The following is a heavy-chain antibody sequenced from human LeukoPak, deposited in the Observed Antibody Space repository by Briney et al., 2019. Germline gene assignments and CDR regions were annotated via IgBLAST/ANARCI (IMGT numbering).Heavy chain of an antibody. J-gene: IGHJ5*02. Sequence: GGSLRLSCAASGFTFSSYAMSWVRQAPGQGLEWVSAISGSGGSTFYADSVKGRFTMSRDNSKNTLYLQMNSLRAEDTAVYYCAKEASYCTNGVCYSRIFDTWGQGTLVTVSS. D-gene: IGHD2-8*01. CDR3: AKEASYCTNGVCYSRIFDT. V-gene: IGHV3-23*01. CDR1: GFTFSSYA. CDR2: ISGSGGST.